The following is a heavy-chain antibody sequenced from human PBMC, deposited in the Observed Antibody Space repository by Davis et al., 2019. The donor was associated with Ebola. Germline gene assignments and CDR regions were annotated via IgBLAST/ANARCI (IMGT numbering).Heavy chain of an antibody. CDR1: RYTFTSYG. CDR3: ARDLGMVRGYYFDY. CDR2: ISAYNGNT. V-gene: IGHV1-18*01. J-gene: IGHJ4*02. D-gene: IGHD3-10*01. Sequence: ASVKVSCKASRYTFTSYGISWVRKAPGQGLEWMGWISAYNGNTNYAQKLQGRVTMTTDTSTSTAYMELRSLRSDDTAVYYCARDLGMVRGYYFDYWGQGTLVTVSS.